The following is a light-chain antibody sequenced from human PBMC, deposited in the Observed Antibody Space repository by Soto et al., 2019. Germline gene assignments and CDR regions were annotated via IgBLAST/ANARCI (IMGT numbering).Light chain of an antibody. CDR3: ETWDSDVRV. Sequence: QSVLTQSSSASAYLGSSVKLTCTLSSGHKTYIVAWHQQRPGKAPRYLMRLERSGSSNKGSGVPDRFSGSTSGADRYLTISNFQFDDEGNYYCETWDSDVRVFGGGTKLTV. CDR1: SGHKTYI. CDR2: LERSGSS. V-gene: IGLV4-60*02. J-gene: IGLJ3*02.